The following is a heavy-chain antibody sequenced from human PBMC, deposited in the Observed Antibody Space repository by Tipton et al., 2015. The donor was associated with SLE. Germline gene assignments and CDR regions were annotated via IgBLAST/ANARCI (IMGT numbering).Heavy chain of an antibody. CDR2: IYYSGST. D-gene: IGHD5-12*01. CDR1: DGPISNFH. V-gene: IGHV4-59*01. J-gene: IGHJ4*02. CDR3: AGGRGSGYYRYFDY. Sequence: TLSLTCTVSDGPISNFHCSWIRQSPGKGLEWIGNIYYSGSTNFNPSLKSRVTISIDTSRNQFSLSLRSVTAADTAVYYCAGGRGSGYYRYFDYWGQGALVTVSS.